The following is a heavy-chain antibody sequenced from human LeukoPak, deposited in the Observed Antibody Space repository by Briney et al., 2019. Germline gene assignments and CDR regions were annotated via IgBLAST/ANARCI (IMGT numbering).Heavy chain of an antibody. V-gene: IGHV4-4*07. Sequence: PSETLSLTCTVSGGSISSYYWSWIRQPAGKGLEWIGRIYTSGSTNYNPSLKSRVTISVDKSKNHFSLKLSSVTAADTAIYYCASRYVGGSGSYFRLLDQWGQGTLVTVSS. CDR3: ASRYVGGSGSYFRLLDQ. CDR1: GGSISSYY. J-gene: IGHJ4*02. CDR2: IYTSGST. D-gene: IGHD3-10*01.